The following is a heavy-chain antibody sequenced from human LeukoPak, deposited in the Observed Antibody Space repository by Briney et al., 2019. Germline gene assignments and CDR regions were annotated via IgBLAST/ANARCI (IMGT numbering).Heavy chain of an antibody. CDR2: INDSGDVI. CDR1: GFTFNIYT. V-gene: IGHV3-23*01. J-gene: IGHJ4*02. Sequence: GGSLRLSCAASGFTFNIYTMSWVRQAPGKGLEWVSSINDSGDVINYADSVKGRFTIARDDSKNTVYLEMKSLTAEDTAFYYCARGGWPFDFWGQGILVTVSS. CDR3: ARGGWPFDF. D-gene: IGHD3-10*01.